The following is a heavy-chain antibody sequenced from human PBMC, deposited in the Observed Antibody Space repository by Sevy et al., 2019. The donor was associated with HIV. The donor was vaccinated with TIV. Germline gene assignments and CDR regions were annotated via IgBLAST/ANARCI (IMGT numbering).Heavy chain of an antibody. V-gene: IGHV3-23*01. Sequence: GGSLGLSCAASGFTFSSYAMSWVRQAPGKGLEWVSAISGSGGSTYYADSVKGRFTISRDNSKNTLYLQMNSLRAEDTAVYYCAKGASGSYYKYPFDYWGQGTLVTVSS. J-gene: IGHJ4*02. CDR1: GFTFSSYA. D-gene: IGHD3-10*01. CDR2: ISGSGGST. CDR3: AKGASGSYYKYPFDY.